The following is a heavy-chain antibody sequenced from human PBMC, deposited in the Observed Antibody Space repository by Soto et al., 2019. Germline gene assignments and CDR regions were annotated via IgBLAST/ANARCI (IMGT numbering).Heavy chain of an antibody. J-gene: IGHJ4*02. CDR2: IYYSGST. CDR3: ARTQDYGDYPLDY. D-gene: IGHD4-17*01. V-gene: IGHV4-31*03. CDR1: GGSISSGGYY. Sequence: KPSETLSLTCTVSGGSISSGGYYWSWIRQHPGKGLEWIGYIYYSGSTYYNPSLKSRVTISVDTSKNQFSLKLSSVTAADTAVYYCARTQDYGDYPLDYWGQGTLVTVSS.